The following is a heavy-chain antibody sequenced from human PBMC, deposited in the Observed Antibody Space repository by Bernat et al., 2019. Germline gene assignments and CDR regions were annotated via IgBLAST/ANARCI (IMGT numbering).Heavy chain of an antibody. CDR2: FDPEDGET. D-gene: IGHD3-9*01. J-gene: IGHJ5*02. V-gene: IGHV1-24*01. CDR3: GTRGVVFCLVTSLQFDP. CDR1: GYTLTELS. Sequence: QVQLVQSGAEVKKPGASVKVSCKVSGYTLTELSMYWVRQAPGKGLEWMGSFDPEDGETIYAQRFQGNLPLTEDTTSDNVYMALSGLRSADSDTIYYGTRGVVFCLVTSLQFDPWGHETLVTVSS.